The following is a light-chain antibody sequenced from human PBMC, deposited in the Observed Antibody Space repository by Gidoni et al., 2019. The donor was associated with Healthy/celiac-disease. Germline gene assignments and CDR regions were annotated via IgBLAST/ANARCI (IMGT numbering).Light chain of an antibody. CDR1: ALPKRY. CDR2: KDS. CDR3: QSADSSGTVV. Sequence: SYELTQPPSVSVSPGQTAWITCSGDALPKRYAYWYQQKPGQAPVLVIYKDSERPSGIPERFSGSSSGTTVTLTISGVQAEDEADYYCQSADSSGTVVFGGGTKLTVL. J-gene: IGLJ2*01. V-gene: IGLV3-25*03.